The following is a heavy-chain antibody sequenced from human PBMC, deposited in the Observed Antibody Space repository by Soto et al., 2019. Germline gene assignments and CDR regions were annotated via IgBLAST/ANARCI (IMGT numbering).Heavy chain of an antibody. CDR2: ISWNSGSI. CDR3: AKAISFGDEEYYGMDV. J-gene: IGHJ6*02. Sequence: EVQLVESGGGLVQPGRSLRLSCAASGFTFDDYAMHWVRQAPGKGLEWVSGISWNSGSIGYADSVKGRFTISRDNAKNSLYLQMNSRRAEDTDLYYCAKAISFGDEEYYGMDVWGQGTTVTVSS. V-gene: IGHV3-9*01. CDR1: GFTFDDYA. D-gene: IGHD4-17*01.